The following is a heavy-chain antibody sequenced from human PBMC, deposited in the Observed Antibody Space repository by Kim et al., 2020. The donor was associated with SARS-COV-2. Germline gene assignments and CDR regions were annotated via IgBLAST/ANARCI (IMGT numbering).Heavy chain of an antibody. D-gene: IGHD2-2*01. J-gene: IGHJ4*02. CDR3: ARGRPAIGYDY. Sequence: YRNYADSVAGRFNIARDNGNNSLYLQMNSLRAEDTAVYYCARGRPAIGYDYWGQGTLLTVSS. V-gene: IGHV3-11*06. CDR2: YR.